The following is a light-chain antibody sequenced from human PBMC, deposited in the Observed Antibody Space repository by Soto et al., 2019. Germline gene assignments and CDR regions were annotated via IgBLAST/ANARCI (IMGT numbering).Light chain of an antibody. CDR2: GAS. CDR1: QSVSSY. Sequence: EIVMTQSPVTLSVSPGEGATLSCRASQSVSSYLAWYQHKRGQAPRLLIYGASTRATGIPVRFSGSGSGTEFTLTISSLQSEDFAVYYFQQYSNWPLITFGQGTRLEIK. J-gene: IGKJ5*01. CDR3: QQYSNWPLIT. V-gene: IGKV3-15*01.